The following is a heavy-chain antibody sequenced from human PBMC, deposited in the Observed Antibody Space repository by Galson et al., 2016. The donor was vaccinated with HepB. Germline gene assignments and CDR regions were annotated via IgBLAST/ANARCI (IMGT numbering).Heavy chain of an antibody. CDR1: GFTFGKYG. CDR2: ICGRCGDM. D-gene: IGHD6-19*01. J-gene: IGHJ4*02. Sequence: SLRLSCAASGFTFGKYGMTWFRQAPGKGLEWVSTICGRCGDMDYADSVKGRFTISRDDSKNTLYLHMNSLGVEDTAIYYCAIDPSQWHDLLFGNWAQGTLVTVSA. CDR3: AIDPSQWHDLLFGN. V-gene: IGHV3-23*01.